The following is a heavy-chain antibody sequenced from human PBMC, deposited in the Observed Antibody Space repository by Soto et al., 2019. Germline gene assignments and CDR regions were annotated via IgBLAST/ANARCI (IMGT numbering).Heavy chain of an antibody. J-gene: IGHJ4*02. V-gene: IGHV3-23*01. CDR1: GFRFSSKA. CDR2: ISGSGSST. CDR3: AKENGFQFVNFGASGFDY. Sequence: EVQLLESGGGLVQPGGSLRLSCAASGFRFSSKAMSWVRQAPGKGLEWVSIISGSGSSTYYQDSLKGRFTISRDNSKNMVYLEMNYLRAEDTAVYYCAKENGFQFVNFGASGFDYWGQGSLVSVSS. D-gene: IGHD6-6*01.